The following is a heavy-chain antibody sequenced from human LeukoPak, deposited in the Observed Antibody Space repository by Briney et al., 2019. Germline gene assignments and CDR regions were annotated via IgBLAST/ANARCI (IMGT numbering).Heavy chain of an antibody. D-gene: IGHD6-19*01. CDR1: GFTFSSYA. J-gene: IGHJ4*02. Sequence: GGSLRLSCAASGFTFSSYAMSWVRQAPGKGLEWVSAISGSGGSTYYADSVKGRFTISRNNSKNTLNLQMNSLRAEDTAVYYCAKRREAVAGFFDYWGQGTLVTVSS. V-gene: IGHV3-23*01. CDR2: ISGSGGST. CDR3: AKRREAVAGFFDY.